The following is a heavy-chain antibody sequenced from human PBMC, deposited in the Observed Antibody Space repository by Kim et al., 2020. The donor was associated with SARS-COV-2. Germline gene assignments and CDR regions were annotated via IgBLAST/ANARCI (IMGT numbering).Heavy chain of an antibody. CDR2: IIPIFDMT. Sequence: SVKVSCKASGDTFSNYAITWVRQAPGQGLEWMGRIIPIFDMTHYAQKFQGRVTITADKSTSTAYMELSSLRSADTAVYYCARGHSDYDSPIPDIAGRPLDFWGQGTMVTVSS. V-gene: IGHV1-69*04. D-gene: IGHD5-12*01. CDR3: ARGHSDYDSPIPDIAGRPLDF. J-gene: IGHJ3*01. CDR1: GDTFSNYA.